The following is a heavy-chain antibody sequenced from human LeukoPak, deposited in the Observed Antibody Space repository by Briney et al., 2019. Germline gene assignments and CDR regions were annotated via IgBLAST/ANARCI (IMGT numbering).Heavy chain of an antibody. CDR3: VAQGYNWNAYESLGYFDY. CDR2: MNPNSGNT. CDR1: GYTFTSYD. J-gene: IGHJ4*02. D-gene: IGHD1-20*01. V-gene: IGHV1-8*01. Sequence: ASVKVSCKASGYTFTSYDINWVRQATGQGLEWMGCMNPNSGNTGYAQKFQGRVTMTRNTSISTAYMELSSLRSEDTAVYYCVAQGYNWNAYESLGYFDYWGQGTLVTVSS.